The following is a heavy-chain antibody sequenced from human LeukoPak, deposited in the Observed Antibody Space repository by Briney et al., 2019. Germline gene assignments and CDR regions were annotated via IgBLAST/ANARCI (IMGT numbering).Heavy chain of an antibody. CDR2: IYNSGST. CDR3: ARDLIMITFGGVISGY. J-gene: IGHJ4*02. V-gene: IGHV4-31*03. Sequence: PSETLSLTCTVSGGSISNGGYYWSWIRQHPGKGLECLGHIYNSGSTYYNPSLKSRINISIDTSESQFSLKLSSVTAADTAVYYCARDLIMITFGGVISGYWGQGTLVTVSS. D-gene: IGHD3-16*01. CDR1: GGSISNGGYY.